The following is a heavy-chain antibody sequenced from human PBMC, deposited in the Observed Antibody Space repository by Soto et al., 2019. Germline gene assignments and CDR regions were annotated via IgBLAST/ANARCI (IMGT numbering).Heavy chain of an antibody. Sequence: WDTLSLTCGFSGVTVASSHWWSWVRESPGRGFEWIGNVYHTGDTNFNPSLQSRVTFSVDKSNNQFSLRLTSVTAADTAVYFCAREIVTAGGNNYFDPWGPGTLVTVSS. CDR2: VYHTGDT. D-gene: IGHD2-21*02. CDR1: GVTVASSHW. V-gene: IGHV4-4*02. CDR3: AREIVTAGGNNYFDP. J-gene: IGHJ5*02.